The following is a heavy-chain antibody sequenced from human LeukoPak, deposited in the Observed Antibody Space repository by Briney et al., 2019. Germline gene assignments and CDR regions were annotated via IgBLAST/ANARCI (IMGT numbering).Heavy chain of an antibody. V-gene: IGHV3-64D*09. J-gene: IGHJ6*02. CDR1: GFPFSSYA. CDR3: VRGYSFGPYGMDV. D-gene: IGHD2-15*01. Sequence: GGSLRLSCSASGFPFSSYAMHWVRQAPGKGLEYVSAISDSGGSTYYADSVKGRFTIPRDNSKNTLYLQMSSLGAEDTAVYFCVRGYSFGPYGMDVWGQGTTVTVSS. CDR2: ISDSGGST.